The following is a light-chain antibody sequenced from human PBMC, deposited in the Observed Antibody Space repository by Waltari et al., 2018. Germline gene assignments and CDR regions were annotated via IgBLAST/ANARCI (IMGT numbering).Light chain of an antibody. CDR1: SSDVGPYGY. CDR3: CSYANAKWV. J-gene: IGLJ3*02. V-gene: IGLV2-11*01. Sequence: QSVLTQPRSVSGSPGQSVAISCTGTSSDVGPYGYVSWYQQYPGKAPKVMIYGVYKRPSGVPVRFSGSKSGNTASLTISGLQAEDEADYYCCSYANAKWVFGGGTRLTVL. CDR2: GVY.